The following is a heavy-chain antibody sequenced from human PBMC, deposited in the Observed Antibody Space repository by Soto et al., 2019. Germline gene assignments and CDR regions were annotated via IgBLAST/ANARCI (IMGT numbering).Heavy chain of an antibody. Sequence: SVKVSCKASGGTFSSYAISWVRQAPGQGLEWMGGIIPIFGTANYAQKFQGRVTITADESTSTAYMELSSLRSEDTAVYYCARDTSYYDSSGYYDYYFDYWGQGTLVTVSS. CDR3: ARDTSYYDSSGYYDYYFDY. V-gene: IGHV1-69*13. CDR1: GGTFSSYA. D-gene: IGHD3-22*01. J-gene: IGHJ4*02. CDR2: IIPIFGTA.